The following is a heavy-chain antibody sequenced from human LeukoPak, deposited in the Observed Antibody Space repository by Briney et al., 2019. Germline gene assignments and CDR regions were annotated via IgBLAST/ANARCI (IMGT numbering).Heavy chain of an antibody. CDR3: ARVRSGYCSSTSCHHFDY. D-gene: IGHD2-2*01. J-gene: IGHJ4*02. Sequence: SETLSLTCTVSGGSISSGDYYWSWIRQPPGKGLEWIGYIYYSGSTYYNPSLKSRVTISVDTSKNQFSLKLSSVTAADTAVYYCARVRSGYCSSTSCHHFDYWVQGTLVTVSS. CDR1: GGSISSGDYY. CDR2: IYYSGST. V-gene: IGHV4-30-4*01.